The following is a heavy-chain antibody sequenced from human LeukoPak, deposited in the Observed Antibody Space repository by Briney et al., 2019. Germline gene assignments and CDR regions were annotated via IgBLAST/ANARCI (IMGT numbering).Heavy chain of an antibody. CDR3: AREVCCSSTSCAYYFDY. CDR1: GYTFTSYG. D-gene: IGHD2-2*01. J-gene: IGHJ4*02. V-gene: IGHV1-18*01. CDR2: ISGYNGNT. Sequence: APVKVSCKASGYTFTSYGFSWVRQAPGQGLECMGWISGYNGNTDYAQKFQGRVTMTTDKSSSTAYMELRSLRPDDTAVYYCAREVCCSSTSCAYYFDYWGQGTLVTVSS.